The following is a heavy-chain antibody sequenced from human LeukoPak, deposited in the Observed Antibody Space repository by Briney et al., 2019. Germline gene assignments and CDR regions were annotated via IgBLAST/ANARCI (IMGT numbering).Heavy chain of an antibody. V-gene: IGHV3-21*01. CDR3: ARVPTGDYYGSGSYYSYYYYYMDV. Sequence: PGGSLRLSCAASGFTFSSYGMSWVRQAPGKGLEWVSSISSSSSYIYYADSVKGRFTISRDNAKNSLYLQMNSLRAEDTAVYYCARVPTGDYYGSGSYYSYYYYYMDVWGKGTTVTVSS. CDR1: GFTFSSYG. J-gene: IGHJ6*03. D-gene: IGHD3-10*01. CDR2: ISSSSSYI.